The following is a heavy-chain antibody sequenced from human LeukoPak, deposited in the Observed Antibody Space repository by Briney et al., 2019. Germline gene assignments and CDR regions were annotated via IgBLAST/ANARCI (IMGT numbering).Heavy chain of an antibody. CDR2: IYPGDSDT. J-gene: IGHJ4*02. D-gene: IGHD3-10*01. CDR3: ARRPGYYGSGSYVSFDY. Sequence: GESLKISCKGSGYSFTSYWIGWVRQMPGKGLEWMGIIYPGDSDTRYSPSFQGQVTISADKSISTAYLQWSSLKASDTAMYYCARRPGYYGSGSYVSFDYWGQGTLVTVSS. V-gene: IGHV5-51*01. CDR1: GYSFTSYW.